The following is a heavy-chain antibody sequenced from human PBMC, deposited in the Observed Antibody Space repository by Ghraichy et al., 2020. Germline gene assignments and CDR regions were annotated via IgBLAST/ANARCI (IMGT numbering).Heavy chain of an antibody. V-gene: IGHV4-39*01. CDR2: GFYSGTT. Sequence: SQTLSLTCTVSGATVRGDTYFWGWLRQPPGKGLQWIGSGFYSGTTYYNSALESRIYISVDRSKKQFPLTVYLLTAADTAVYYGARHALVPQMSGFYGPGVIATWGQGTLVAVS. CDR1: GATVRGDTYF. D-gene: IGHD2-21*01. J-gene: IGHJ5*02. CDR3: ARHALVPQMSGFYGPGVIAT.